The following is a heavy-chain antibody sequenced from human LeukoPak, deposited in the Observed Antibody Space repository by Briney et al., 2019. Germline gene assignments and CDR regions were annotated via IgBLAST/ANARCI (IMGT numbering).Heavy chain of an antibody. J-gene: IGHJ2*01. CDR3: AKVRSTVTYFWYFDT. D-gene: IGHD4-17*01. CDR1: GFDLDDYA. V-gene: IGHV3-43*02. Sequence: GGSLRLSCAASGFDLDDYAMHWVRQTPGKGLEWVSLISGDGYSTYYAESVKGRFTISRDHSKNSLYLQMSSLRSEDTALYYCAKVRSTVTYFWYFDTWRRGTLVTVSS. CDR2: ISGDGYST.